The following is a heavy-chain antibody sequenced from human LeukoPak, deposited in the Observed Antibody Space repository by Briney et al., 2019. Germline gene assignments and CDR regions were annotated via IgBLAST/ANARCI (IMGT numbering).Heavy chain of an antibody. CDR3: LRARWLQLQSYYYYYYMDV. CDR2: IIPIFGTA. J-gene: IGHJ6*03. V-gene: IGHV1-69*05. D-gene: IGHD5-24*01. Sequence: RASVTVSFKASGGTFISYAISWVRQAPGQRLEWMGGIIPIFGTANLAQKFQGRVTITTDESTSAPYVDVSGLRSEDTPVYFLLRARWLQLQSYYYYYYMDVWGKGTTVTVSS. CDR1: GGTFISYA.